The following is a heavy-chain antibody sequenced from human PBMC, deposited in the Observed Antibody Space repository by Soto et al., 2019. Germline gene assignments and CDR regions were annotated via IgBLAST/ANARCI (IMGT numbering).Heavy chain of an antibody. Sequence: QVQLQESGPGLVKPSQTLSLTCTVSGGSISSGSYYWSWIRQHPGKGLEWIGYIYSSGSTYYNPSLKGRVTISLDTSKNHFSLKLSSVTAADTAVDYCARKGSGWPHDAADVWGQGTMVTVSS. D-gene: IGHD6-19*01. CDR1: GGSISSGSYY. V-gene: IGHV4-31*03. J-gene: IGHJ3*01. CDR3: ARKGSGWPHDAADV. CDR2: IYSSGST.